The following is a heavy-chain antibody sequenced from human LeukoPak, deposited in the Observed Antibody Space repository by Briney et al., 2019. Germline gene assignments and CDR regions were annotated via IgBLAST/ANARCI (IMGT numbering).Heavy chain of an antibody. D-gene: IGHD4-17*01. CDR1: GGSISSSRYY. Sequence: SETLSLTCTVSGGSISSSRYYWGWTRQPPGKGLEWIGTIYYSGSTYYNPSLKSRVTISVDTSKNQFSLKLSSVTAADTAVYYCARHGALRYDAFDICGQGTMVTVSS. V-gene: IGHV4-39*01. J-gene: IGHJ3*02. CDR3: ARHGALRYDAFDI. CDR2: IYYSGST.